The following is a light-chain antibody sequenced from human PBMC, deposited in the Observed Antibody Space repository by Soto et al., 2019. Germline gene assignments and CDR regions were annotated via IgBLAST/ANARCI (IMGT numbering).Light chain of an antibody. J-gene: IGKJ1*01. CDR1: QSISSNY. CDR2: GAS. CDR3: HQYGSAPAWT. V-gene: IGKV3-20*01. Sequence: EIVLTQSPGTLSLFPGERATLSCRASQSISSNYLAWYQQKPVQAPRLLIHGASNRATGIPDRFSGAGSGTDVTLTISRLEPEDFAVYYCHQYGSAPAWTFGQGTKVEIK.